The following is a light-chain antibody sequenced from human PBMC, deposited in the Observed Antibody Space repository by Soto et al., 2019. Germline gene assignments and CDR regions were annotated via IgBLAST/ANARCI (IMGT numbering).Light chain of an antibody. J-gene: IGKJ1*01. CDR1: QDIGSS. CDR2: AAS. CDR3: QQYNSYPRT. Sequence: DIQMTQSPSSLSVSVGDRVTITCRASQDIGSSLGWFQQKPGKAPKSLIYAASTLQVGVPSRFNSRGSGTDFILTISSLQPEDFATYYCQQYNSYPRTFGQGTKVEIK. V-gene: IGKV1-16*01.